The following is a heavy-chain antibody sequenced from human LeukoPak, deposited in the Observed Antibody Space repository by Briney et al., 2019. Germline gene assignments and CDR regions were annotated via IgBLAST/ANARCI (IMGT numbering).Heavy chain of an antibody. Sequence: GGSLRLSYAASGFIFSDHYMSWVRQAPGKGLEWVSAISGSGGSTYYADSVKGRFTISRDNSKNTLYLQMNSLRAEDTAVYYCAKHTYYDSSGYYSHYWGQGTLVTVSS. J-gene: IGHJ4*02. CDR2: ISGSGGST. D-gene: IGHD3-22*01. CDR3: AKHTYYDSSGYYSHY. V-gene: IGHV3-23*01. CDR1: GFIFSDHY.